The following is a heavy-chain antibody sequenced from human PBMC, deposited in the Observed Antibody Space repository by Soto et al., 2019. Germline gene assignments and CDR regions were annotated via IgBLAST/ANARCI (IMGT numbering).Heavy chain of an antibody. CDR2: VYYSGST. CDR1: GGSISSGGYY. CDR3: ARERKGIAAAGYWFDP. V-gene: IGHV4-31*03. Sequence: PSETLSLTCTVSGGSISSGGYYWSWIRQHPGKGLEWIGYVYYSGSTYYNPSLKSRVTISVDTSKNQFSLKLSSVTAADTAVYYCARERKGIAAAGYWFDPWGQGTLVTVSS. D-gene: IGHD6-13*01. J-gene: IGHJ5*02.